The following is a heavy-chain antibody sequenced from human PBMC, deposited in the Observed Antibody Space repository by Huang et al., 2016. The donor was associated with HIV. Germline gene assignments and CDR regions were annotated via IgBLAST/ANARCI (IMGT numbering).Heavy chain of an antibody. CDR3: AKDREDSAYQLDY. J-gene: IGHJ4*02. CDR1: GFTFMKYG. CDR2: ISYDGSDQ. D-gene: IGHD5-12*01. Sequence: QVQLVESGGGVVQPGRSLSLSCAASGFTFMKYGVHWVRQAPGKGVEWVAAISYDGSDQCYSDSVKGRFTIARDDAQNTLYLQMSSLRAEDTAVYFCAKDREDSAYQLDYWGQGTRVTVSS. V-gene: IGHV3-30*18.